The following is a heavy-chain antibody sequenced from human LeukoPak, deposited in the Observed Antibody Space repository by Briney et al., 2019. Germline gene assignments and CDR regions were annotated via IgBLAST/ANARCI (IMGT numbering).Heavy chain of an antibody. D-gene: IGHD3-16*01. CDR2: INHSGST. CDR1: GGSISSSSYY. CDR3: ARAGELRYMDV. V-gene: IGHV4-39*07. Sequence: SETLSLTCTVSGGSISSSSYYWGWIRQPPGKGLEWIGEINHSGSTNYNPSLKSRVTISVDTSKNQFSLKLSSVTAADTAIYYCARAGELRYMDVWGKGTAVTVSS. J-gene: IGHJ6*03.